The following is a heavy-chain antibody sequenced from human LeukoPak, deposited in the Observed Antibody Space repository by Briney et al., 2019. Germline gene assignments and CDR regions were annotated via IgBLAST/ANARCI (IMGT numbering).Heavy chain of an antibody. J-gene: IGHJ4*02. CDR2: IIPIFGIA. D-gene: IGHD5-24*01. V-gene: IGHV1-69*04. Sequence: ASVKVSCKASGGTFSSYAISWVRQAPGQGLEWMGRIIPIFGIANYAQKFQGRVTITADKSTSTAYMELSRLRSEDTAVYYCARGEMATIHAFDYWGQGTLVTVSS. CDR3: ARGEMATIHAFDY. CDR1: GGTFSSYA.